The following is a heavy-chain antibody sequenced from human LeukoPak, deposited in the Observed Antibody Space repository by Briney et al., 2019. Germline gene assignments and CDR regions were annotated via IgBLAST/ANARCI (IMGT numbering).Heavy chain of an antibody. D-gene: IGHD3-10*01. CDR3: ARGYGSGSVGAFDI. J-gene: IGHJ3*02. V-gene: IGHV1-69*06. CDR2: LIPIFGTA. Sequence: SVKVSCKASGGTFPSYAISWVRPAPGQGREWMGGLIPIFGTANYAQKFPGRVTITADKSTSTAYMELSSLRSEDTAVYYCARGYGSGSVGAFDIWGQGTMVTVSS. CDR1: GGTFPSYA.